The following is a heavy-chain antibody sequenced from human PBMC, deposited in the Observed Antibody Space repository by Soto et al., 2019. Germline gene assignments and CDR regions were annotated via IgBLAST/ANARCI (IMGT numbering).Heavy chain of an antibody. CDR2: IYSGGST. J-gene: IGHJ4*02. CDR3: SWLRSEYYFDY. V-gene: IGHV3-66*01. D-gene: IGHD5-12*01. Sequence: EVQVVEAGGGLVQPGGSLRLSCAASGFTVSSNYMSWVRQAPGKGLEWVSVIYSGGSTYYADSVKGRFTISRDNSKNTLYLQMNSLRAEDTAVYYCSWLRSEYYFDYWGQGTLVTVSS. CDR1: GFTVSSNY.